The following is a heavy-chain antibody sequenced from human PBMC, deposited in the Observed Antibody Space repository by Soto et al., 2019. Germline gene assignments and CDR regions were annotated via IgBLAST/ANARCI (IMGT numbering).Heavy chain of an antibody. V-gene: IGHV1-3*01. D-gene: IGHD3-22*01. J-gene: IGHJ4*02. CDR1: GYTFTSYS. Sequence: ASLKVSCKASGYTFTSYSMHWVRQAPGKRLEWMGWINAGNGNTKYSQKFQGRVTITRDTSATTAYMEMSSLRSEDTAVYYCARGSYYYESSGYYPDYWGQGTLVTVSS. CDR2: INAGNGNT. CDR3: ARGSYYYESSGYYPDY.